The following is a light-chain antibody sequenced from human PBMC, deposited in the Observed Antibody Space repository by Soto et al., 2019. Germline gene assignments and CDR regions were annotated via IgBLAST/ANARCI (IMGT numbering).Light chain of an antibody. V-gene: IGKV3D-15*01. CDR3: QHYNNWPWT. J-gene: IGKJ1*01. Sequence: EIVMTQSPATLSVSPGETVTLSCRASQSVNSNLAWYQQKPGQAPRLLIYHASTRATGIPARFTGSGSGTEFTLTISSLQSADFAVYFCQHYNNWPWTFGQGTKVDIK. CDR1: QSVNSN. CDR2: HAS.